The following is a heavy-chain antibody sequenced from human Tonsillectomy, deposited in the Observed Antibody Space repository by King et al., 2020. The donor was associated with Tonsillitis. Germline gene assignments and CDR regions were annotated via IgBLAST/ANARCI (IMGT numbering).Heavy chain of an antibody. D-gene: IGHD1-26*01. V-gene: IGHV4-39*01. CDR2: VFYSGRS. J-gene: IGHJ4*02. Sequence: QLQESGPGLVKPSETLSLSCTVSGGSISNRGYYWGWIRQPPGKGLEWIGSVFYSGRSYYNPSLKRRVTISVDTSKNQFSLKLSSVTAADTAVFYCARHGSGWERRDYFDYWGQGTLVTVSS. CDR1: GGSISNRGYY. CDR3: ARHGSGWERRDYFDY.